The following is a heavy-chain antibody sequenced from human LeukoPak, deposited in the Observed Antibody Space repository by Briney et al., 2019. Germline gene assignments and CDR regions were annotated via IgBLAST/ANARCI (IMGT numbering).Heavy chain of an antibody. V-gene: IGHV3-9*01. CDR1: GFTFDDYA. D-gene: IGHD3-22*01. CDR3: AKVGGPGINYYDSSGGAFDI. CDR2: INWNSGSI. Sequence: QPGRSLRLSCAASGFTFDDYAMRWVRHARGKGLEWVSGINWNSGSIGYADSVKGRFTISRDNAKTSLYLQINSLRAEDTALYYCAKVGGPGINYYDSSGGAFDIWGQGTMVTVSS. J-gene: IGHJ3*02.